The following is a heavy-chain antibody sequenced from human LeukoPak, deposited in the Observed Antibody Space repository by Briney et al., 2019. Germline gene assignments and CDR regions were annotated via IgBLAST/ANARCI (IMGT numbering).Heavy chain of an antibody. CDR1: VYTFTGYY. CDR2: INPNSGDT. CDR3: ATQRGSCLWGPDFDY. J-gene: IGHJ4*02. Sequence: ASVKVSRKASVYTFTGYYMHWLRQAPRQGPEWMVWINPNSGDTKYAQKFQGTVTMTRDTSIRTAYMELSRLRSDDTDVYYCATQRGSCLWGPDFDYWGQGTLVTVSS. D-gene: IGHD3-16*01. V-gene: IGHV1-2*02.